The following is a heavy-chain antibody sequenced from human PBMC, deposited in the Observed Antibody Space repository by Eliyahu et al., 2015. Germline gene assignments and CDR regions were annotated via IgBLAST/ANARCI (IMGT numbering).Heavy chain of an antibody. V-gene: IGHV3-48*02. J-gene: IGHJ6*02. CDR2: ITSNSRDI. CDR1: GXTFAGXS. CDR3: VRDGGYTSDSGDYYGLDV. D-gene: IGHD3-16*01. Sequence: EILLVESGGGLVQPGGSLRLSCAASGXTFAGXSMXXVRQAPGKGXEWVSYITSNSRDIAYAESVKGRFTISRDNAENSLYLQMNSLREEDTAVYYCVRDGGYTSDSGDYYGLDVWGQGSTVTVSS.